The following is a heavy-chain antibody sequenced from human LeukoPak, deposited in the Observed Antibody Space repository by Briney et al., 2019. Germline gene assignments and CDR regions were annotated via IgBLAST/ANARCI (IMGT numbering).Heavy chain of an antibody. V-gene: IGHV3-53*01. CDR2: IYSGGST. CDR1: GFTVSSNY. D-gene: IGHD5-24*01. J-gene: IGHJ3*02. CDR3: AKPKGRMIRERDGFRI. Sequence: PGGSLRLSCAASGFTVSSNYMSWVRQAPGKGLEGVSVIYSGGSTYYAVSVKGRFNISRDNSKNTLYLQMNSLRAEDTAIYYCAKPKGRMIRERDGFRIWVQGTMVTVSS.